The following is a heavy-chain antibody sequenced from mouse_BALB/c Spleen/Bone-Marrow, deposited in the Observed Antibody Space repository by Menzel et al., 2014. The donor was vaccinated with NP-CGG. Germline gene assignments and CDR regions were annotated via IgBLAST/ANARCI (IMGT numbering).Heavy chain of an antibody. Sequence: DVMLVESGPSLVKPSQTLSLTCSVTGDSITSGYWNWIRKFPGNKLEYMGYISYSGSTYYNPSLKSRISITRDTSKNQYYLQLNSVTTEDTATYYCARIHYDSHWYFDVWGAGTTVTVSS. D-gene: IGHD2-4*01. V-gene: IGHV3-8*02. CDR1: GDSITSGY. CDR2: ISYSGST. CDR3: ARIHYDSHWYFDV. J-gene: IGHJ1*01.